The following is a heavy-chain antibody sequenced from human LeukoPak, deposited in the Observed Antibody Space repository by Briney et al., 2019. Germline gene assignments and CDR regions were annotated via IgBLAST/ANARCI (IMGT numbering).Heavy chain of an antibody. D-gene: IGHD6-13*01. CDR1: GFTFSSYA. Sequence: GGSLRLSCAASGFTFSSYAMSWVRQAPGKGLEWVSAISGSGGSTYYADSVKGRFTISRDNSKNTLYLQMNSLRAVDTAVYYCAKGQQQLEPSPHFDYWGQGTLVTVSS. CDR3: AKGQQQLEPSPHFDY. J-gene: IGHJ4*02. CDR2: ISGSGGST. V-gene: IGHV3-23*01.